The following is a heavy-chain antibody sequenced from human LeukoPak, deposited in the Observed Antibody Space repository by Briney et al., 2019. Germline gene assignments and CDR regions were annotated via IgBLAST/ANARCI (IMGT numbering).Heavy chain of an antibody. CDR3: TRFGRRGNYFDY. D-gene: IGHD1-26*01. J-gene: IGHJ4*02. V-gene: IGHV3-30*03. CDR1: GFTFSSYG. CDR2: ISYDGSNK. Sequence: GGSLRLSCAASGFTFSSYGMHWVRQAPGKGLEWVAVISYDGSNKYYADSVKGRFTISRDNSKNTLYLQMNSLKTEDTAVYYCTRFGRRGNYFDYWGQGTLVTVSS.